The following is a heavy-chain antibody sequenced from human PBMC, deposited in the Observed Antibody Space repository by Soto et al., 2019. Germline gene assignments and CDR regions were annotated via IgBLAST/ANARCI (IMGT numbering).Heavy chain of an antibody. CDR1: GINFNDYA. CDR2: ISGSGGKT. J-gene: IGHJ6*02. Sequence: EVRILESGGGLVQPGGSLRLACVVSGINFNDYAMSWVRQAPGKGLEGMSVISGSGGKTYYADSVKGRFTMSRDNSKNTPLLQVNSVRAEDTAVYYCGAPGRAYDDGDEEHEYGMDVWGQGTTVIVSS. CDR3: GAPGRAYDDGDEEHEYGMDV. D-gene: IGHD4-17*01. V-gene: IGHV3-23*01.